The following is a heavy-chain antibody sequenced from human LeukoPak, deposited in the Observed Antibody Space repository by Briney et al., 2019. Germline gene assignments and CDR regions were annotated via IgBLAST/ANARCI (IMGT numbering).Heavy chain of an antibody. CDR3: ARDRGSSVKAWFDR. CDR2: ISAYNGNT. CDR1: GYAFTSYA. V-gene: IGHV1-18*01. J-gene: IGHJ5*02. D-gene: IGHD6-19*01. Sequence: ASVKVSCKASGYAFTSYAISWVRQAPGQGLEWMGWISAYNGNTNYAQKLQGRVTMTTDTSTSTAYMELRSLRSDDTAVYYCARDRGSSVKAWFDRWGQGTLVTVSS.